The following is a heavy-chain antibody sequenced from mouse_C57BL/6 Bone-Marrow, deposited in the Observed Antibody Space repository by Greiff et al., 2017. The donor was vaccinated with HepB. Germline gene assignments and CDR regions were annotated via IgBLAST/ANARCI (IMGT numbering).Heavy chain of an antibody. D-gene: IGHD4-1*01. Sequence: LVESGAELVKPGASVKLSCTASGFNIKDTYMNWVKQRPEQGLEWIGRIDPANGNTKYDPKFQGKATITADTSSNTAYLQLSSLTSEDNAVYYCARGLGKDYWGQGTTLTVSS. CDR3: ARGLGKDY. CDR1: GFNIKDTY. CDR2: IDPANGNT. J-gene: IGHJ2*01. V-gene: IGHV14-3*02.